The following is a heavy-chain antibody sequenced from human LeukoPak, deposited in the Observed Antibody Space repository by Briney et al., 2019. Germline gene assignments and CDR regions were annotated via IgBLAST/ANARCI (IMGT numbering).Heavy chain of an antibody. CDR1: GYTFTSYD. J-gene: IGHJ6*03. V-gene: IGHV1-8*01. Sequence: ASVKVSCKASGYTFTSYDINWVRQATGQGLEWMGWMNPNSGNTGYAQKFQGRATMTRNTSISTAYMELSSLRSEDTAVYYCAREHSGSWYAGYYYYYYMDVWGKGTTVTISS. D-gene: IGHD6-13*01. CDR2: MNPNSGNT. CDR3: AREHSGSWYAGYYYYYYMDV.